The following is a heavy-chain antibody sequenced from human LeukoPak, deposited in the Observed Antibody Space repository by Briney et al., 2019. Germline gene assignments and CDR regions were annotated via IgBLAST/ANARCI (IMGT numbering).Heavy chain of an antibody. CDR1: GFTVSSNY. V-gene: IGHV3-66*01. Sequence: GGSLRLSCAASGFTVSSNYMSWVRQAPGKGLEWVSVIYSGGSTYYADSVKGRSTISRDNSKNTLYLQMNSLRAEDTAVYYCARDCGGDCYGRDYWGQGTLVTVSS. J-gene: IGHJ4*02. D-gene: IGHD2-21*02. CDR3: ARDCGGDCYGRDY. CDR2: IYSGGST.